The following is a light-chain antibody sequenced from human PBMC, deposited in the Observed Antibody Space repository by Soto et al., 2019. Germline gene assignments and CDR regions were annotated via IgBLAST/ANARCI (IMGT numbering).Light chain of an antibody. Sequence: DIVFTQSPVTLSFWPGEIATLYCRASQSVSSNHLAWYQQKPGQAPRLLIYGGSSRATGIPVRFSGSGSETDFTLIITRLETEDFAMYYCQQYSSSRTFGQGTKVDIK. J-gene: IGKJ1*01. CDR1: QSVSSNH. CDR3: QQYSSSRT. CDR2: GGS. V-gene: IGKV3-20*01.